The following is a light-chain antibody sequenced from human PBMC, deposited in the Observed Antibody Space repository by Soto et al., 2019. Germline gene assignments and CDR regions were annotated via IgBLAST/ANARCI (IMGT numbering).Light chain of an antibody. CDR2: ATS. CDR3: QQFGSSPGFT. CDR1: QNINSRY. J-gene: IGKJ3*01. Sequence: EIGLTQSPGTLSLSPGERATLSCRASQNINSRYLAWYQQKPRQAPRLLIYATSSRATGIPDRFSGSGSGTAFTLTISKLEPEDFAVYCCQQFGSSPGFTFGPGTKVDIK. V-gene: IGKV3-20*01.